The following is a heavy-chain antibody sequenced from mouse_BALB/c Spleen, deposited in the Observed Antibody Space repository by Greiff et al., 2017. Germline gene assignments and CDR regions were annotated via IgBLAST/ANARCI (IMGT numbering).Heavy chain of an antibody. CDR1: GFNIKDTY. J-gene: IGHJ4*01. Sequence: VHVKQSGAELVKPGASVKLSCTASGFNIKDTYMHWVKQRPEQGLEWIGRIDPANGNTKYDPKFQGKATITADTSSNTAYLQLSSLTSEDTAVYYCASGGYYAMDYWGQGTSVTVSS. CDR3: ASGGYYAMDY. CDR2: IDPANGNT. V-gene: IGHV14-3*02.